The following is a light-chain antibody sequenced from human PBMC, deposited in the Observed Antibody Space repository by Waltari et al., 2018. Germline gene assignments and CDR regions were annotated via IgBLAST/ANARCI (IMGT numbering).Light chain of an antibody. CDR1: QDISNY. V-gene: IGKV1-33*01. CDR3: QQYDNLPIT. CDR2: DAS. J-gene: IGKJ3*01. Sequence: DIQMTQSPSSLSASVGDRVTITCQASQDISNYLNWYQQKPGKAPKLLIYDASNLETGVPSRFSGSGSGTDCTVTISSLQPEDIATYYCQQYDNLPITFGPGTKVDIK.